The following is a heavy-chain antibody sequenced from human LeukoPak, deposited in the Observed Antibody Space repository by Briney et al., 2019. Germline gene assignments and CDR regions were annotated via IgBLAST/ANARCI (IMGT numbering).Heavy chain of an antibody. D-gene: IGHD6-13*01. CDR3: ARAQYSSSWYEY. CDR2: IRYDGTNK. CDR1: GFTFSSYG. Sequence: GGSLRLSCAASGFTFSSYGMHWVRQAPGKGLEWVAFIRYDGTNKDYADSVKGRFTISRDNSKNTLYMQMNSLRAEDTALYYCARAQYSSSWYEYWGQGTLVTVSS. V-gene: IGHV3-30*02. J-gene: IGHJ4*02.